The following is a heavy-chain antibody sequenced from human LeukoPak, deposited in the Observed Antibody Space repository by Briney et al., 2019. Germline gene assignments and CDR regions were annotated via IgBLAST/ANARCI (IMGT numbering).Heavy chain of an antibody. CDR2: INPNSGGT. D-gene: IGHD2-2*01. Sequence: GASVKVSCKASGYTLTGYYMHWVRQAPGQGLEWMGWINPNSGGTNYAQKFQGRVTMTRDTSISTAYMELSRLRSDDTAVYYCARGLQKTLLVVPAAIDPSFFYWGQGTLVTVSS. V-gene: IGHV1-2*02. CDR1: GYTLTGYY. J-gene: IGHJ4*02. CDR3: ARGLQKTLLVVPAAIDPSFFY.